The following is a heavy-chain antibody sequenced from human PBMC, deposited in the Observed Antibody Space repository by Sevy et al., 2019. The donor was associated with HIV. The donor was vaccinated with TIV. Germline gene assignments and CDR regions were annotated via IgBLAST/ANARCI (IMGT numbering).Heavy chain of an antibody. CDR3: ARELNLGQIVTIEY. J-gene: IGHJ4*02. V-gene: IGHV3-23*01. Sequence: GGSLRLSCTASGFTFSNYVMAWVRQAAGTGLQWISSVTRSNTYYIDSVRGRFTISRDNFKNTLYLQMNSLSADDTAIYYCARELNLGQIVTIEYWGRGSLVTVSS. CDR1: GFTFSNYV. CDR2: VTRSNT. D-gene: IGHD3-16*02.